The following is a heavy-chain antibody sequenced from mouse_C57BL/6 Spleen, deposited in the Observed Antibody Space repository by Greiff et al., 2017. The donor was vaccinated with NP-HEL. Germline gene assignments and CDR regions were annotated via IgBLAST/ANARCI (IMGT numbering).Heavy chain of an antibody. Sequence: EVNLVESGGGLVKPGGSLKLSCAASGFTFSDYGMHWVRQAPEKGLEWVAYISSGSSTIYYADTVKGRSTLPRDNAKNTLCLQMTSLRSEDTAMYYCARGGLRWPLDYWGQGTTLTVSS. CDR1: GFTFSDYG. V-gene: IGHV5-17*01. J-gene: IGHJ2*01. CDR2: ISSGSSTI. CDR3: ARGGLRWPLDY. D-gene: IGHD2-3*01.